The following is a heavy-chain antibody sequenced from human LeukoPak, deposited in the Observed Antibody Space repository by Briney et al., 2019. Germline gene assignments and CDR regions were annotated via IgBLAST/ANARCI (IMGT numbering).Heavy chain of an antibody. J-gene: IGHJ4*02. Sequence: PGGSLRLSCAASGFTFSSYWIRWVRQAPGKGLEWVANIKQDGSEKYYVDSVKGRFTISRDNAKNSLYLQMNSLRAEDTAVYYCARLNYDSSGYPSDYWGQGTLVTVSS. D-gene: IGHD3-22*01. CDR3: ARLNYDSSGYPSDY. CDR1: GFTFSSYW. CDR2: IKQDGSEK. V-gene: IGHV3-7*01.